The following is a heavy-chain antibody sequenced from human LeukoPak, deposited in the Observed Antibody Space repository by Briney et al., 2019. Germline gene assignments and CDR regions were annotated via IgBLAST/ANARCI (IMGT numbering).Heavy chain of an antibody. J-gene: IGHJ5*02. V-gene: IGHV1-69*05. CDR1: GGTFSSYA. CDR3: ARGSGVWPFDP. CDR2: IIPIFGTA. Sequence: VASVKVSCKASGGTFSSYAISRVRQAPGQGLEWMGRIIPIFGTANYAQKFQGRVTITTDESTSTAYMELSSLRSEDTAVYYCARGSGVWPFDPWGQGTLVTVSS. D-gene: IGHD6-6*01.